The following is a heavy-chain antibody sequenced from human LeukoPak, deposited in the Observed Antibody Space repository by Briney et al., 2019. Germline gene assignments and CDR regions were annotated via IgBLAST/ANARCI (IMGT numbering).Heavy chain of an antibody. CDR3: ARDREYSSSSWDYYYYMDV. V-gene: IGHV1-18*01. CDR1: GYTFTSYG. CDR2: ISAYNGNT. J-gene: IGHJ6*03. D-gene: IGHD6-6*01. Sequence: ASVKVSCKASGYTFTSYGISWVRQAPGQGLEWMGWISAYNGNTNYAQKLQGRVTMTTDTSTSTAYMELRSLRSDDTAVYYCARDREYSSSSWDYYYYMDVWGEGTTVTVSS.